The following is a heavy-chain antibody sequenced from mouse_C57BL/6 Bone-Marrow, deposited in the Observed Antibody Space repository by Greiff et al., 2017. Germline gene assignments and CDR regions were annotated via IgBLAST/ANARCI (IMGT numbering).Heavy chain of an antibody. CDR1: GYTFTDYY. Sequence: QVHVKQSGPELVKPGASVKISCKASGYTFTDYYINWVKQRPGQGLEWIGWIFPGSGSTYYNEKFKGKATLTVDKSSSTAYMLLSSLTSEDSAVYFCAREDGNYYAMDYWGQGTSVTVSS. J-gene: IGHJ4*01. V-gene: IGHV1-75*01. CDR2: IFPGSGST. CDR3: AREDGNYYAMDY. D-gene: IGHD2-1*01.